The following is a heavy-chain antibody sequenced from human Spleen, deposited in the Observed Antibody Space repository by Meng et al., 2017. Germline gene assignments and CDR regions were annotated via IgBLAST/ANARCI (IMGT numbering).Heavy chain of an antibody. J-gene: IGHJ4*02. CDR1: GGTFKNYA. CDR3: AREGFKSDTVMATPFDH. D-gene: IGHD5-18*01. V-gene: IGHV1-69*01. Sequence: QGQVGESGPEWKKPGSSVRISFEASGGTFKNYAISWVRQAPGQGLQWMGGISPIFGSANYAQNFQGRVTITADESTSTAYMELSSLTSEDTAVYYCAREGFKSDTVMATPFDHWGQGTLVTVSS. CDR2: ISPIFGSA.